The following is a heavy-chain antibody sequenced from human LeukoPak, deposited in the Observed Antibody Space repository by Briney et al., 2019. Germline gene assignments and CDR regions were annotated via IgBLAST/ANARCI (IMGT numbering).Heavy chain of an antibody. CDR1: GYTFIGYQ. J-gene: IGHJ5*02. Sequence: GASLKVSCMASGYTFIGYQWHWVRQAPGQGLEWMGWINPNSGGTNYAQKFQGRVTMTRDTSISTAYMELSRLRSDDTPVYYCARDYEPVDTARVTWGQGTLVTVSS. CDR2: INPNSGGT. CDR3: ARDYEPVDTARVT. D-gene: IGHD5-18*01. V-gene: IGHV1-2*02.